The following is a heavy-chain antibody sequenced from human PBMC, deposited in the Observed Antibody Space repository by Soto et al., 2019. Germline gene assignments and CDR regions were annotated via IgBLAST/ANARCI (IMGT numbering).Heavy chain of an antibody. CDR2: ISYDGSNK. J-gene: IGHJ4*02. CDR1: GFTFSSYG. CDR3: AKDSTTLTAMARMDY. V-gene: IGHV3-30*18. Sequence: GGSLRLSCAASGFTFSSYGMHWVRQAPGKGLEWVAVISYDGSNKYYADSVKGRFTISRDNSKNTLYLQMNSLRAEDTAVYYCAKDSTTLTAMARMDYWGQGTLVTVSS. D-gene: IGHD5-18*01.